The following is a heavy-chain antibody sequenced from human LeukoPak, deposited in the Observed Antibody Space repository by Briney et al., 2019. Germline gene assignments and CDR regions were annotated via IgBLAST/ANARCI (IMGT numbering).Heavy chain of an antibody. Sequence: SETLSLTCAVYGGSFSGYYWSWIRQPPEKGLEWIGEINHSGSTNYNPSLKSRVTISVDTSKNQFSLKLSSVTAADTAVYYCARVKNYYDSSGYYWAPGKYYFDYWGQGTLVTVSS. CDR2: INHSGST. CDR3: ARVKNYYDSSGYYWAPGKYYFDY. V-gene: IGHV4-34*01. CDR1: GGSFSGYY. J-gene: IGHJ4*02. D-gene: IGHD3-22*01.